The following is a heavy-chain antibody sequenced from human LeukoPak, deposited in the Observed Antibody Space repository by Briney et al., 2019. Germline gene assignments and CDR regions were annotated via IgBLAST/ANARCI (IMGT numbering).Heavy chain of an antibody. Sequence: GRSLRLSCAASGFTFSSYGMHWVRQAPGKGLECVVVIWYDGSNKYYADSVKGRFTISRDNSKNTLYLQMNSLRAEDTAVYYCAGSIAVAGTIDYWGQGTLVTVSS. J-gene: IGHJ4*02. D-gene: IGHD6-19*01. CDR1: GFTFSSYG. V-gene: IGHV3-33*01. CDR3: AGSIAVAGTIDY. CDR2: IWYDGSNK.